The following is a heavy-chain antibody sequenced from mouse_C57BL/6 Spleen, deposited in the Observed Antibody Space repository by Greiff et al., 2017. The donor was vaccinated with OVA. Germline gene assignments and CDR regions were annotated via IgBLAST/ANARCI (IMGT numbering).Heavy chain of an antibody. D-gene: IGHD3-1*01. CDR2: IYPGSGST. V-gene: IGHV1-55*01. J-gene: IGHJ1*03. CDR1: GYTFTSYW. CDR3: AIGGVNFYWYFDV. Sequence: VQLQQPGAELVKPGASVKMSCTASGYTFTSYWLTWVKQRPGQGLVWIGDIYPGSGSTNYNEKFKSTATLTVDTSSSTAYMQRSSLTSEDSAVYYRAIGGVNFYWYFDVWGTGTTVTVSS.